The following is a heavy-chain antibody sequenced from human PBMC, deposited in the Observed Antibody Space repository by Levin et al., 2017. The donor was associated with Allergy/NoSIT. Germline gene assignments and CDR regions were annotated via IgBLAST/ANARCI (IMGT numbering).Heavy chain of an antibody. V-gene: IGHV3-23*01. J-gene: IGHJ4*02. CDR3: AKEYSASSSDYF. CDR2: VSGSGGA. Sequence: LSLPCAVSGLAISTYAMSWVRQAPGKGLEWVSGVSGSGGAYYADSVKGRFTVSRDSSKNMLFLQMNSLRGDDTAVYYCAKEYSASSSDYFWGQGTLVTVS. CDR1: GLAISTYA. D-gene: IGHD6-6*01.